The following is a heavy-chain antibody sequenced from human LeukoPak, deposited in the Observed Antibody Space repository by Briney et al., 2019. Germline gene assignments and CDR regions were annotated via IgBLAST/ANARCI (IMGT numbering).Heavy chain of an antibody. CDR1: GGSINNYY. J-gene: IGHJ4*02. Sequence: PSETLSLTCTVSGGSINNYYWNWIRQPAGKELEWIGRIDTSGTINYNPSLKSRITMSVDTSKNQFSLKLSSVTAADTAVYYCASIIAAAGNGFDCWGQGTLVTVSS. CDR3: ASIIAAAGNGFDC. CDR2: IDTSGTI. D-gene: IGHD6-13*01. V-gene: IGHV4-4*07.